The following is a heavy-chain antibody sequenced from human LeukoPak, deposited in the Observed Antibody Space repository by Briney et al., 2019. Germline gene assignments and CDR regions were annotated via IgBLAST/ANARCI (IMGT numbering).Heavy chain of an antibody. V-gene: IGHV4-34*01. CDR2: INHSGST. CDR3: ARPGITMVRGVIMGPGAFDI. D-gene: IGHD3-10*01. J-gene: IGHJ3*02. Sequence: SETLSLTCAVYGGSFSGYYWSWIRQPPGKGLEWIGEINHSGSTNYNPSLKSRVTISVDTSKNQFSLKLSSVTAADTAVYYCARPGITMVRGVIMGPGAFDIWGQGTMVTVSS. CDR1: GGSFSGYY.